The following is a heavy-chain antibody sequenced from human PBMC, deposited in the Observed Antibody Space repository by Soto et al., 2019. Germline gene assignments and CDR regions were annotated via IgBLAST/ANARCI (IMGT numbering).Heavy chain of an antibody. V-gene: IGHV3-33*01. CDR3: ARDWLHDSSGAIDM. Sequence: GGSLSLSCAASGFTFSGHGVHWVRQAPGKGLEWVAVIWYDGGNTYYGDSVKGRFTISRDNSRNTLYLEMNSLRAEDTAVYYCARDWLHDSSGAIDMWGQGTTVTVAS. CDR1: GFTFSGHG. D-gene: IGHD3-22*01. CDR2: IWYDGGNT. J-gene: IGHJ6*02.